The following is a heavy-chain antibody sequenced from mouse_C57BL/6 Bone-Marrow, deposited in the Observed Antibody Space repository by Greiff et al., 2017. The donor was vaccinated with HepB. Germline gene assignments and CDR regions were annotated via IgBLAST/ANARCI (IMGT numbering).Heavy chain of an antibody. Sequence: EVQVVESGGGLVQPGGSLKLSCAASGFTFSDYGMAWVRQAPRKGPEWVAFISNLAYSIYYADTVTGRITISRENAKNTLYLEMSSLRSEDTAMYYCARHYDYDEGFAYWGQGTLVTVSA. V-gene: IGHV5-15*01. J-gene: IGHJ3*01. D-gene: IGHD2-4*01. CDR1: GFTFSDYG. CDR3: ARHYDYDEGFAY. CDR2: ISNLAYSI.